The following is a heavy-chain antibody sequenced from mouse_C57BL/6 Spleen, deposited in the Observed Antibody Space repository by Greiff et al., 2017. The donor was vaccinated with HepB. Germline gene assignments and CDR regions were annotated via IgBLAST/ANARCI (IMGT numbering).Heavy chain of an antibody. CDR1: GYTFTSYW. CDR3: ARHHYYGSSYAMDY. CDR2: IDPSDSYT. V-gene: IGHV1-69*01. J-gene: IGHJ4*01. D-gene: IGHD1-1*01. Sequence: VQLQQSGAELVMPGASVKLSCKASGYTFTSYWMHWVKQRPGQGLEWIGEIDPSDSYTNYNQKFKGKSTLTVDKSSSTAYMQLSSLTSEDSAVYYCARHHYYGSSYAMDYWGQGTSVTVSS.